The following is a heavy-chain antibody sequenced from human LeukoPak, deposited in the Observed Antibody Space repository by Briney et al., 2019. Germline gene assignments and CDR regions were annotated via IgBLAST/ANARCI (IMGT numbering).Heavy chain of an antibody. Sequence: GGSLRLSCAASGFTFNNYAMSWVRQAPGKGLEWVSTISGSGGSTYYADSVKGRCTISRDNSKNTLYLQMDSLRAEDTAVYYCVTEVSGSFPTWGQGTLVTAAS. V-gene: IGHV3-23*01. D-gene: IGHD2-15*01. CDR1: GFTFNNYA. CDR3: VTEVSGSFPT. J-gene: IGHJ4*02. CDR2: ISGSGGST.